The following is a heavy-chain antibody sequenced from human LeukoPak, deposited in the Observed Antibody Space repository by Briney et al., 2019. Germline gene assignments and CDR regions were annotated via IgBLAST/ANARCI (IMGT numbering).Heavy chain of an antibody. Sequence: ASVKVSCKASGGTFSSYAISWVRQAPGQGLEWMGRIIPILGIANYAQKFQGRVTITTDESTSTAYMELSSLRSEDTAVYYCATIAVAGDYWGQGTLVTVSS. CDR2: IIPILGIA. V-gene: IGHV1-69*04. J-gene: IGHJ4*02. D-gene: IGHD6-19*01. CDR3: ATIAVAGDY. CDR1: GGTFSSYA.